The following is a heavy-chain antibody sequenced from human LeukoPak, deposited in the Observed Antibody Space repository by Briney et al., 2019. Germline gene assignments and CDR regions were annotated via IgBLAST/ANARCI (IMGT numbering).Heavy chain of an antibody. Sequence: PSATLSLPCAVGGGSFSGYYWSWIRPPPGKGLGWVGEINHSGSTNYNPTLKSRITISVDTSKNQFSLKLGSVTAADTAVYYCAGVSCYSCPNWFDPWGQGTLVTVSS. CDR2: INHSGST. D-gene: IGHD2-15*01. V-gene: IGHV4-34*01. J-gene: IGHJ5*02. CDR3: AGVSCYSCPNWFDP. CDR1: GGSFSGYY.